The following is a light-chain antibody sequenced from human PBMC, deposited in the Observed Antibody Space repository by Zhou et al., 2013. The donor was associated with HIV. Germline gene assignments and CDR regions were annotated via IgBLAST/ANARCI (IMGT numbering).Light chain of an antibody. CDR3: QQYNNWPPWT. J-gene: IGKJ2*02. Sequence: EIEMTQSPATLSVSPGERATLSCRASQSVSSDLAWYQQKPGQAPRLLMYGASTRATGFPARFSGSGSGTEFTLTISSLQSEDFAVYYCQQYNNWPPWTFGQGTKLEIK. V-gene: IGKV3-15*01. CDR2: GAS. CDR1: QSVSSD.